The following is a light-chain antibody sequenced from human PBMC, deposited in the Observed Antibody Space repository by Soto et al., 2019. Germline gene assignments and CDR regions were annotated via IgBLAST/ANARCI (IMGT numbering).Light chain of an antibody. CDR2: AAS. Sequence: EIVLTQSPGTLSLSPGERATLSCRASQSINSRYLAWYQQKPGQAHRLLIYAASSRATGIPDRFSGSGSGTDFTLTISRLEPEDFAVYYCQQFGSSTGFTFGPGTKVDIK. V-gene: IGKV3-20*01. CDR1: QSINSRY. J-gene: IGKJ3*01. CDR3: QQFGSSTGFT.